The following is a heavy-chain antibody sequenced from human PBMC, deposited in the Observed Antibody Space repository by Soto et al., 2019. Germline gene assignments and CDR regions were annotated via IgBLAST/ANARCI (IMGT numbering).Heavy chain of an antibody. V-gene: IGHV3-33*01. CDR2: IWYDGSNK. D-gene: IGHD5-18*01. Sequence: QVQLVESGGGVVQPGRSLRLSCAASGFTFSSYGMHWVRQAPGKGLEWVAVIWYDGSNKYYADSVKGRFTISRDNSKNTLYKQMNRLRAEDTAVYYCARVNIAMPHYYYYGMDVWGQGTTVTVSS. J-gene: IGHJ6*02. CDR1: GFTFSSYG. CDR3: ARVNIAMPHYYYYGMDV.